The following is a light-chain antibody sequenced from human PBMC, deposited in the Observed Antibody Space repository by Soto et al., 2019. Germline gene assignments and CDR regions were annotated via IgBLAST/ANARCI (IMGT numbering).Light chain of an antibody. V-gene: IGLV2-8*01. J-gene: IGLJ2*01. CDR1: SSDVGAYNY. CDR3: GSYGGSANLI. Sequence: QSVLTQPPSASGSPGQSVTISCTGTSSDVGAYNYVSWYQQHPGRAPKLMIYEVTKRPSGVPDRFSGSKSGNTASLTVSGLQAEDEAYYHCGSYGGSANLIFGGGTKLTVL. CDR2: EVT.